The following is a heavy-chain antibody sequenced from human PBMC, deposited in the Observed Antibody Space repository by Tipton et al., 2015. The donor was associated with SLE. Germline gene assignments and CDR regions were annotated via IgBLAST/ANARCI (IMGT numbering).Heavy chain of an antibody. V-gene: IGHV4-59*11. J-gene: IGHJ3*02. CDR3: AKHGGVGGSHPWAFDI. CDR1: GGSISSHY. D-gene: IGHD1-26*01. Sequence: TLSLTCTVSGGSISSHYWSWIRKPPGKGLEWIGYIYYGGTTNYNPSLKSRVTMSIDTSKNQFSLKLSSVTAADTAVYYCAKHGGVGGSHPWAFDIWGQGTMVTVSS. CDR2: IYYGGTT.